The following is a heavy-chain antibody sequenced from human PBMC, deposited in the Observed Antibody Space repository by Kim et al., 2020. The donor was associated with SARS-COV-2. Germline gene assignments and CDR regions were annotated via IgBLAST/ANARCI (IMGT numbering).Heavy chain of an antibody. CDR1: GGSISSSSYY. Sequence: SETLSLTCTVSGGSISSSSYYWGWVRQPPGMGLEWIGSIYYSGSTYQNPSLKSRVTISVDTSKNQFSLKLTSVTAADTAVYYCARQGDCSGGSCYSEGWPMEMVYYYYGMYVWGQGTPVTVSS. D-gene: IGHD2-15*01. CDR3: ARQGDCSGGSCYSEGWPMEMVYYYYGMYV. J-gene: IGHJ6*02. CDR2: IYYSGST. V-gene: IGHV4-39*01.